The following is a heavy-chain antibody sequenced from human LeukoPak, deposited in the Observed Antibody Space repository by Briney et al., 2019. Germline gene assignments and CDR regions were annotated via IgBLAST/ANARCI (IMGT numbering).Heavy chain of an antibody. J-gene: IGHJ3*02. D-gene: IGHD3-9*01. V-gene: IGHV3-20*04. CDR1: GFTFDDYG. Sequence: GGSLRLSCAASGFTFDDYGMSWVRQAPGKGLEWVSGINWNGGSTGYADSVKGRFTISRDHAKNYLYLQMNSLRAEDTALYYCARDGGYDILTGDPRGAFDIWGQGTMVTVSS. CDR3: ARDGGYDILTGDPRGAFDI. CDR2: INWNGGST.